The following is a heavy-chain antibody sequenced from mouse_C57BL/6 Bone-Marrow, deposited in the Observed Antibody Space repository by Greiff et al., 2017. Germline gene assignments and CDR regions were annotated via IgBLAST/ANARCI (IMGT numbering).Heavy chain of an antibody. V-gene: IGHV1-39*01. CDR3: AREGNYYGSPYAMDY. CDR1: GYSFTDYN. Sequence: VQLKESGPELVKPGASVKISCKASGYSFTDYNMNWVKQSNGKSLEWIGVINPNYGTTSYNQKFKGKATLTVDQSSSTAYMQINSLTSEDSAVYYCAREGNYYGSPYAMDYWGQGTSVTVSS. J-gene: IGHJ4*01. CDR2: INPNYGTT. D-gene: IGHD1-1*01.